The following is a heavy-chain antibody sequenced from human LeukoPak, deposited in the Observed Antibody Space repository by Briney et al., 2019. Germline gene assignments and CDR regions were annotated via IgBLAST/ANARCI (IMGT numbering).Heavy chain of an antibody. J-gene: IGHJ4*02. Sequence: ASVKVSCKASGYTFTSYYMHWVRQAPGQGLEWMGIINPSGGSTSYAQKFQGRVTMTRDTSTSTVYMELSSLRSEDTAVYYCARTPSGYSSGWYYFDYWGQGTLVTVSS. V-gene: IGHV1-46*01. CDR1: GYTFTSYY. D-gene: IGHD6-19*01. CDR2: INPSGGST. CDR3: ARTPSGYSSGWYYFDY.